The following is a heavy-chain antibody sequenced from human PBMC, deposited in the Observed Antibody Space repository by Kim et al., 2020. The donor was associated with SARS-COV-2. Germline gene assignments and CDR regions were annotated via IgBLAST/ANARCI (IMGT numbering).Heavy chain of an antibody. D-gene: IGHD3-16*02. V-gene: IGHV3-30*07. CDR3: VRDLRSYYFDY. Sequence: NNNLVDSVKGRFTLSRDNSNNTLYLQMHSLTAEDTAFYYCVRDLRSYYFDYWGQGTLVTVSS. CDR2: NN. J-gene: IGHJ4*02.